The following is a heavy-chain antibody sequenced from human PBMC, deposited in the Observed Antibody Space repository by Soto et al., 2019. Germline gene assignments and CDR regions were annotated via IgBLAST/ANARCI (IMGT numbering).Heavy chain of an antibody. Sequence: SETLSLTCAVYGGSFSGYYWSWIRQPPGKGLEWIGEINHSGSTNYNPSLKSRVTISVDTSKNQFSLKLSSVTAADTAVYYCARPVSRAVAAPYNWFDPSGQGTLVTVSS. CDR3: ARPVSRAVAAPYNWFDP. J-gene: IGHJ5*02. V-gene: IGHV4-34*01. CDR1: GGSFSGYY. CDR2: INHSGST. D-gene: IGHD6-19*01.